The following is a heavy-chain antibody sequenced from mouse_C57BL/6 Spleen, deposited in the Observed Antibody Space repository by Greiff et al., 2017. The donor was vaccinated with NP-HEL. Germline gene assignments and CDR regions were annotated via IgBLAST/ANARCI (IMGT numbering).Heavy chain of an antibody. D-gene: IGHD2-4*01. V-gene: IGHV5-17*01. Sequence: EVHLVESGGGLVKPGGSLKLSCAASGFTFSDYGMHWVRQAPEKGLEWVAYISSGSSTIYYADTVKGRFTISRDNAKNTLFLQMTSLRSEDTAMYYCARPYDYDEYFDVWGTGTTVTVSS. CDR2: ISSGSSTI. CDR1: GFTFSDYG. CDR3: ARPYDYDEYFDV. J-gene: IGHJ1*03.